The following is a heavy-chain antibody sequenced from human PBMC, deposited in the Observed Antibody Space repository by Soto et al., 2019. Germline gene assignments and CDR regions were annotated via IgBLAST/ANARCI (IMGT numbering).Heavy chain of an antibody. V-gene: IGHV3-30*14. J-gene: IGHJ1*01. D-gene: IGHD3-16*01. CDR1: GFTFRSYV. CDR2: TSYDGSDK. Sequence: QVQLVESGGGVVQPGTSLRVSCVGSGFTFRSYVIHWVRQSPGKGLEWVALTSYDGSDKYYDDSVRGRFTISRDNSRNHVDLEMDKPGPEDNGFYFRCPWGTNGGMGGWGQGTL. CDR3: CPWGTNGGMGG.